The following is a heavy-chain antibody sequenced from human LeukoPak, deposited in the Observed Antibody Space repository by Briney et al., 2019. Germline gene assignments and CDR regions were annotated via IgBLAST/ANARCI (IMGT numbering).Heavy chain of an antibody. Sequence: SETLSLSCAVYGGSFSGYYWSWIRQPPGKGLEWIGEINHSGSTNHNPSLKSRVTISVDTSKNQFSLKLSSLTAADTAVYYCAGRGNYYGSGQFDYWGQGTLVTVSS. D-gene: IGHD3-10*01. CDR1: GGSFSGYY. V-gene: IGHV4-34*01. J-gene: IGHJ4*02. CDR2: INHSGST. CDR3: AGRGNYYGSGQFDY.